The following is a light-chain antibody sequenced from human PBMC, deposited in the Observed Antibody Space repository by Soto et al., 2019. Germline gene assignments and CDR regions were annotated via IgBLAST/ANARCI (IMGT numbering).Light chain of an antibody. J-gene: IGKJ4*01. CDR1: QSVSRY. V-gene: IGKV3-11*01. CDR3: QQRSNWPST. CDR2: DSS. Sequence: IVLTQSPVTLSLSPGERATLSCRASQSVSRYLAWYQQKPGQAPRLLIYDSSNRATRIPARFSGSGSGTDFTLTISGLEPEDIAVYYCQQRSNWPSTFGGGTKVEIK.